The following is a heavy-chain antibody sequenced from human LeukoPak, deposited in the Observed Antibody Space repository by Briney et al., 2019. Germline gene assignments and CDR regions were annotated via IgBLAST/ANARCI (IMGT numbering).Heavy chain of an antibody. Sequence: GGSLRPACAAAGFTFGNYWMIWVRQAERKGLEWVGNIKEDGSEKRYADSVRGRFTISRDNAQTSIYLQMNSLRAEDTAVYYCARASKPWLQLTWGEGTLVTVSS. V-gene: IGHV3-7*05. CDR3: ARASKPWLQLT. CDR2: IKEDGSEK. J-gene: IGHJ5*02. D-gene: IGHD5-24*01. CDR1: GFTFGNYW.